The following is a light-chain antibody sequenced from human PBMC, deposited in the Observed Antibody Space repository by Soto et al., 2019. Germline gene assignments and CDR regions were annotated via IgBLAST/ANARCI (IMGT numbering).Light chain of an antibody. Sequence: EIVLTQSPGTLSLSPGERATLSCRASQIVSSSYLAWYQQKPGQAPRLLIYGASTRAAGIPDRFSGSGSGTEFTLTISGLQSDDFAVYYCQQFNNWPPWTFGQGTKVDIK. V-gene: IGKV3-15*01. CDR3: QQFNNWPPWT. CDR2: GAS. CDR1: QIVSSSY. J-gene: IGKJ1*01.